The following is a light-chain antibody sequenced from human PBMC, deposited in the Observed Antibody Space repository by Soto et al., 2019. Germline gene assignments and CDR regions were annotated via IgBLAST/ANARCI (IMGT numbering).Light chain of an antibody. CDR2: RNN. V-gene: IGLV1-47*01. J-gene: IGLJ3*02. CDR1: SSNIGSHY. Sequence: QSVLTQPPSASGTPGQRVTISCSGSSSNIGSHYVCWYQQYPGTAPKLLIYRNNQRPSGVPARFSGSKSGTSASLAISGLRSDDEAEYFCAAWDDRLSGRVFGGGTKLTVL. CDR3: AAWDDRLSGRV.